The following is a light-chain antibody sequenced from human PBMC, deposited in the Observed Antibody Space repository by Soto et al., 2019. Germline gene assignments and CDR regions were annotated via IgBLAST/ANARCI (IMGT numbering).Light chain of an antibody. J-gene: IGLJ1*01. CDR3: SSFAGSNNFPYV. V-gene: IGLV1-44*01. CDR2: SNN. CDR1: SSNIGSNT. Sequence: QSVLTQPPSASGTPGQRVTNSCSGSSSNIGSNTVNWYQQLPGTAPKLLIYSNNRRPSGVPDRFSGSKSGTSASLTVSGLQAEDEADYYCSSFAGSNNFPYVFGTGTKVTVL.